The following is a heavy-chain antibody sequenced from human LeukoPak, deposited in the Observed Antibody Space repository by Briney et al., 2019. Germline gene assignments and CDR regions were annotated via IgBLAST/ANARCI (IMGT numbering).Heavy chain of an antibody. D-gene: IGHD3-22*01. CDR1: GLTFSGSA. J-gene: IGHJ3*02. V-gene: IGHV3-73*01. CDR3: TRGLPYYYDSSGYPLDAFDI. Sequence: GGSLRLSCAASGLTFSGSAMHWVRQASGKGLEWVGRIRSKANSYATAYAASVKGRFTISRDDSKNTAYLQMNSLKTEDTAVYYCTRGLPYYYDSSGYPLDAFDIWGQGTMVTVS. CDR2: IRSKANSYAT.